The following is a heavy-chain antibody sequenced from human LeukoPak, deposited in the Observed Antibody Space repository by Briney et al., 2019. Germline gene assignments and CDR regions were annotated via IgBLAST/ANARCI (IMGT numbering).Heavy chain of an antibody. CDR1: GYRFTTYW. CDR2: IYPGDSDT. CDR3: ARLSSSWYRRGIDY. J-gene: IGHJ4*02. V-gene: IGHV5-51*01. Sequence: GESLKISFKGSGYRFTTYWIAWVRQMPGKGLEWMGIIYPGDSDTRYSPSFKGQVTISADKSISTAYVQWSSLKASDTAMYYCARLSSSWYRRGIDYWGQGTLVTVSS. D-gene: IGHD6-13*01.